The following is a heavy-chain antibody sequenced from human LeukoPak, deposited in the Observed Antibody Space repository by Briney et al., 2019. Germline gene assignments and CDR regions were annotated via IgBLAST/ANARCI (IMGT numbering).Heavy chain of an antibody. V-gene: IGHV4-59*08. Sequence: SETLSLTCAVYGGSFSGYYWSWIRQPPGKGLEWIGYIYYSGSTNYNPSLKSRVTISVDTSKNQFFLKLSSVTAADTAVYYCASRPYYYDSSGSGHYWGQGTLVTVSS. D-gene: IGHD3-22*01. CDR3: ASRPYYYDSSGSGHY. J-gene: IGHJ4*02. CDR1: GGSFSGYY. CDR2: IYYSGST.